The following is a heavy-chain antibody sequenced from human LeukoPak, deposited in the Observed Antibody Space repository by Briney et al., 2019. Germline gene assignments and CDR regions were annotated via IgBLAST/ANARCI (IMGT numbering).Heavy chain of an antibody. Sequence: GGPLRLSCAASGFTFSSYGMHWVRQAPGKGLEWVANIKQDGSENYYVDSVKGRFTISRDNAKNSLYLQMNSLRAEDTSVYYCARDRGGGYYYDSSGYLNYWGQGTLVTVSS. D-gene: IGHD3-22*01. CDR2: IKQDGSEN. CDR1: GFTFSSYG. J-gene: IGHJ4*02. CDR3: ARDRGGGYYYDSSGYLNY. V-gene: IGHV3-7*01.